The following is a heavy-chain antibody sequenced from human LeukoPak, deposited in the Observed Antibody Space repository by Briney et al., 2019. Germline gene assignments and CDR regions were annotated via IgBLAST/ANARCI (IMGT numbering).Heavy chain of an antibody. J-gene: IGHJ5*02. CDR1: GGSFSGYY. D-gene: IGHD2-15*01. Sequence: SETLSLTCAVYGGSFSGYYWSWIRQPPGKGLEWIGEINHSGSTNYNPSLKSRVTISVDTSKNQFSLKLSSVTAADTAVYYCARGLRGGVVVVAATVVGSWFDPWGQGTLVTVSS. V-gene: IGHV4-34*01. CDR3: ARGLRGGVVVVAATVVGSWFDP. CDR2: INHSGST.